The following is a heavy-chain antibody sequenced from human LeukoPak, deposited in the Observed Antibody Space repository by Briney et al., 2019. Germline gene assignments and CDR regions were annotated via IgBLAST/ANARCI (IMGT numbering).Heavy chain of an antibody. J-gene: IGHJ6*02. CDR3: ARDRGLDGMDV. V-gene: IGHV3-66*01. CDR2: IYSGGST. D-gene: IGHD3-22*01. CDR1: GFTVSSNY. Sequence: GGSLRLSCAASGFTVSSNYMSWVRQAPGKGLEWVSVIYSGGSTYYADSVRGRFTISRDNAKNSMYLQMNSLRAEDTAVYYCARDRGLDGMDVWGQGTTVSVSS.